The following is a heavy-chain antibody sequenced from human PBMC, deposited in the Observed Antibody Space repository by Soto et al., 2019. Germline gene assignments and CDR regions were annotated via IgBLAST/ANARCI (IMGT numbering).Heavy chain of an antibody. D-gene: IGHD5-12*01. V-gene: IGHV4-34*01. J-gene: IGHJ4*02. CDR1: GGSFSGSY. CDR3: AKAIRPATRVAPWERVRSPGFDY. Sequence: QVQLQQWGAGLLKPSETLSLTCAVYGGSFSGSYWSWIRQPPGKGLEWIGEINHSGTTNYNPSLESRVTISVDTSKNQFSLRLTSMTAADTALYYCAKAIRPATRVAPWERVRSPGFDYWGQGILVTVSS. CDR2: INHSGTT.